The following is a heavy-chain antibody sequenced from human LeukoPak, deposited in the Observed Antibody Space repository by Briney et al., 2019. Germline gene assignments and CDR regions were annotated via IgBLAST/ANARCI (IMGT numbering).Heavy chain of an antibody. CDR3: ARGDILTGYYDLDY. J-gene: IGHJ4*02. Sequence: ASVKVSCKASGYTFTSYAMHWVRQAPGQRLEWMGWINAGNGNTKYSQKFQGRVTITRDTSASTAYMELSSLRSEDTAVYYCARGDILTGYYDLDYWGQGTLVTVSS. CDR2: INAGNGNT. D-gene: IGHD3-9*01. CDR1: GYTFTSYA. V-gene: IGHV1-3*01.